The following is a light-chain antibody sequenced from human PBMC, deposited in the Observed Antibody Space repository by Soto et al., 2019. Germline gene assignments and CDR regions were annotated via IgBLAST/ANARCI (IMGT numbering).Light chain of an antibody. J-gene: IGLJ1*01. CDR1: SSDVGGYNF. CDR2: EVS. CDR3: SSYAGNTNFYV. Sequence: QSVLAQPPSASGSPGQSVTISCTGTSSDVGGYNFVSWYQRHPGKAPKLMIYEVSKRPSGVPDRFSGSKSGNTASLTVSGLQTEDEAYYYCSSYAGNTNFYVFGNGTQVTVL. V-gene: IGLV2-8*01.